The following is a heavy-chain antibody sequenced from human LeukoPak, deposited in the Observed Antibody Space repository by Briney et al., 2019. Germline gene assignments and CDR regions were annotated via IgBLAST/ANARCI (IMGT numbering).Heavy chain of an antibody. Sequence: GGSLRLSCAASGFIFTTYSVNWVRQAPGKGLEWVSSISSSSTYISYADSVEGRFTISRDNAKNSLYLQMNSLRAEDTALYYCASGVLNTSSSGLVWFDPWGQGTLVTVSS. CDR2: ISSSSTYI. V-gene: IGHV3-21*01. J-gene: IGHJ5*02. CDR1: GFIFTTYS. D-gene: IGHD6-6*01. CDR3: ASGVLNTSSSGLVWFDP.